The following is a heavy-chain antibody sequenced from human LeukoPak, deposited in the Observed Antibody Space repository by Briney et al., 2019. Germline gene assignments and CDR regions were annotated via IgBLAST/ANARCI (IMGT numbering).Heavy chain of an antibody. D-gene: IGHD5-24*01. CDR3: ARDRGLEYFDY. V-gene: IGHV4-59*01. J-gene: IGHJ4*02. CDR1: GFTFGDYA. Sequence: MPGGSLRLSCTASGFTFGDYAMSWFRQAPGKGLEWIGYIYYSGSTNYNPSLKSRVTISVDTSKNQFSLKLSSVTAADTAVYYCARDRGLEYFDYWGQGTLVTVSS. CDR2: IYYSGST.